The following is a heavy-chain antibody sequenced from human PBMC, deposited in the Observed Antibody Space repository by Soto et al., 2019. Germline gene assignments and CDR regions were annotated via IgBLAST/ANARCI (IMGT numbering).Heavy chain of an antibody. Sequence: SQTLSLTCAISGDIVSINSAACNGIRQSPSRGLEWLGTTYYRSKWYNDYAVSVKSRITINPDTSKNQFSLQLNSVTPEDTAVYYCARYSQNTYYDFCSGYHTEPLYGMDVWGQGTTVTVSS. D-gene: IGHD3-3*01. J-gene: IGHJ6*02. CDR1: GDIVSINSAA. V-gene: IGHV6-1*01. CDR2: TYYRSKWYN. CDR3: ARYSQNTYYDFCSGYHTEPLYGMDV.